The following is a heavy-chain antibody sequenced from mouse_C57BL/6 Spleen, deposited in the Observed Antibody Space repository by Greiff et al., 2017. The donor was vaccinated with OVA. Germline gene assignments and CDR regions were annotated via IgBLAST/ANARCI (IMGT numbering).Heavy chain of an antibody. J-gene: IGHJ3*01. D-gene: IGHD2-12*01. CDR3: GIYDEFAY. CDR2: IDPSDSYP. CDR1: GYTFTSYW. Sequence: QVQLQQPGAELVMPGASVKLSCKASGYTFTSYWMHWVKQRPGQGLEWIGEIDPSDSYPNYNQKFKGKSTLTVDKSSSTAYMQLSSLTSEDSAVYYCGIYDEFAYWGQGTLVTVSA. V-gene: IGHV1-69*01.